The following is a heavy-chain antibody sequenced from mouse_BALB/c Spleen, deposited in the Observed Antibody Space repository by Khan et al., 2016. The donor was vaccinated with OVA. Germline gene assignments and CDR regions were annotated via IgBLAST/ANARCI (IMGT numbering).Heavy chain of an antibody. V-gene: IGHV1-87*01. D-gene: IGHD1-1*01. CDR2: IYPGNGNT. CDR3: ARGNFYGTTSYIDY. J-gene: IGHJ2*01. Sequence: QVQLQQSGAELARPGASVKLSCKASGYTFSSYWMQWVKQRPGQGLEWIGTIYPGNGNTRYTQKFMGKATLTADTSSSTAYMQLSSLTSEDSAVYYCARGNFYGTTSYIDYWGQGTTLTVSS. CDR1: GYTFSSYW.